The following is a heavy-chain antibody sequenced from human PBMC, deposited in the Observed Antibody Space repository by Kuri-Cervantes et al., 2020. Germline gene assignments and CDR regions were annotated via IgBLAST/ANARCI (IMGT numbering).Heavy chain of an antibody. CDR1: GFTFSSYA. Sequence: ETLSLTCAASGFTFSSYAMSWVRQAPGKGLEWVSAVSASGGRTYNADSVKGRFTISRDNSKNTVYLQMNSLRAEDTAVYYCAKQTGWDIRGVIFADAFDIWGQGTMVTVSS. J-gene: IGHJ3*02. D-gene: IGHD3-10*01. CDR2: VSASGGRT. CDR3: AKQTGWDIRGVIFADAFDI. V-gene: IGHV3-23*01.